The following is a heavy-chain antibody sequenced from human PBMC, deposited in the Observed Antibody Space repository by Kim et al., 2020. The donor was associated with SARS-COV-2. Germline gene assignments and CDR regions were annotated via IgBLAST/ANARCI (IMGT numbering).Heavy chain of an antibody. CDR1: GFTFSSYA. Sequence: GGSLRLSCAASGFTFSSYAMSWVRQAPGKGLEWVSAISGSGGSTYYADSVKGRFTISRDNSKNTLYLQMNSLRAEDTAVYYCANPSSGWLYYYYYGMDVWGQGTTVTVSS. V-gene: IGHV3-23*01. CDR2: ISGSGGST. J-gene: IGHJ6*02. CDR3: ANPSSGWLYYYYYGMDV. D-gene: IGHD6-19*01.